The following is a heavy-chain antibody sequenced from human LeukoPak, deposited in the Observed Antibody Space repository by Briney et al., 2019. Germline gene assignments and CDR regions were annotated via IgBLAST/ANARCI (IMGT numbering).Heavy chain of an antibody. J-gene: IGHJ5*02. CDR2: ISSSSSYI. CDR3: ARDGFRSGEYSRGFDP. D-gene: IGHD6-6*01. V-gene: IGHV3-21*01. CDR1: GFTFSSYS. Sequence: NPGGSLRLSCAASGFTFSSYSMNWVRQAPGKGLEWVSSISSSSSYIYYADSVKGRFTISRDNAENSLYLQMNSLGAEDTAVYYCARDGFRSGEYSRGFDPWGQGTLVTVSS.